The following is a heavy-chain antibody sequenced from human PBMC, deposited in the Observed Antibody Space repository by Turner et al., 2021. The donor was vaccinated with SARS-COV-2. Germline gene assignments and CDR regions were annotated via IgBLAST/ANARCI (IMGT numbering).Heavy chain of an antibody. CDR1: GFTFGNYG. V-gene: IGHV3-49*03. D-gene: IGHD6-13*01. J-gene: IGHJ4*02. Sequence: EVQLVESGGGLVQPGRSLRPSCTASGFTFGNYGMSWFRQAPGKGLEWVSFIRSKSYGGTTEYAASVKGRFTISRDDSKSIAYLQMNSLKTEDTAVYYCTGGIAGDSWGQGTLVTVSS. CDR2: IRSKSYGGTT. CDR3: TGGIAGDS.